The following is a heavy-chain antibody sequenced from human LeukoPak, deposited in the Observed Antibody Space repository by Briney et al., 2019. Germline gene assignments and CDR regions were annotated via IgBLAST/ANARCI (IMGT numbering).Heavy chain of an antibody. J-gene: IGHJ4*02. D-gene: IGHD3-16*01. CDR2: IYSGGST. CDR3: ARGRSYVDY. Sequence: GGSLRLSCAASGFTFSDYSMNWVRQAPGKGLEWVSVIYSGGSTYYADSVKGRFTISRDNSNNPLYLQMNSLRAEDTAVYYCARGRSYVDYWGQGTLVTVSS. V-gene: IGHV3-53*01. CDR1: GFTFSDYS.